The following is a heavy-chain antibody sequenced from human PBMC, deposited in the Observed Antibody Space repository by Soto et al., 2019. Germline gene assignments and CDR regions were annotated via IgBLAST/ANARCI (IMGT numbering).Heavy chain of an antibody. CDR2: ISGSGGST. J-gene: IGHJ3*02. Sequence: EVQLLESGGGLVQPGGSLRLSCAASGFTFSSYAMSWVRQAPGKGLEWVSAISGSGGSTYYADSVKGRFTISRDNSKNTLYLQMNSLRAEDTAVYYCAKDHGIYSSSWDGADAFDIWGQGTMVTVSS. CDR1: GFTFSSYA. V-gene: IGHV3-23*01. CDR3: AKDHGIYSSSWDGADAFDI. D-gene: IGHD6-13*01.